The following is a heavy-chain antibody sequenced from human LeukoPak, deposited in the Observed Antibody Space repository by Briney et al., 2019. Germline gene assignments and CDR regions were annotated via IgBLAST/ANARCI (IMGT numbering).Heavy chain of an antibody. V-gene: IGHV4-39*01. CDR3: ASISTIAAAGNAFDY. CDR2: IYYSGST. CDR1: GGSISSSSYY. D-gene: IGHD6-13*01. Sequence: SETLSLTCTVSGGSISSSSYYWGWIRQPPGKGLEWIGSIYYSGSTHYNPSLKSRVTISVDTSKNQFSLKLSSVTAADTAVYYCASISTIAAAGNAFDYWGQGTLVTVSS. J-gene: IGHJ4*02.